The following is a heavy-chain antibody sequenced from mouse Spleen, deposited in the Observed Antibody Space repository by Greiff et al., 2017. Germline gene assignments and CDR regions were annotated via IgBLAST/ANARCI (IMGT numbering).Heavy chain of an antibody. D-gene: IGHD1-1*01. V-gene: IGHV1-59*01. CDR1: GYTFTSYW. Sequence: QVQLQQPGAELVRPGTSVKLSCKASGYTFTSYWMHWVKQRPGQGLEWIGVIDPSDSYTNYNQKFKGKATLTVDTSSSTAYMQLSSLTSEDSAVYYCARSRYYGSNWYFDVWGTGTTVTVSS. CDR3: ARSRYYGSNWYFDV. J-gene: IGHJ1*03. CDR2: IDPSDSYT.